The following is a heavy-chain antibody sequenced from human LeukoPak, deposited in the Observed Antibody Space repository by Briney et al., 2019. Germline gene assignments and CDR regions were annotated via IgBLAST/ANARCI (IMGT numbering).Heavy chain of an antibody. CDR3: AKEKRLERLVPDY. J-gene: IGHJ4*02. V-gene: IGHV3-23*01. CDR1: GFTFSSYG. CDR2: ISGSGGST. D-gene: IGHD1-1*01. Sequence: PGGTLRLSCAASGFTFSSYGMSWVRQAPGKGLEWVSAISGSGGSTYYADSVKGRFTISRDNSKNTLYLQMNSLRAEDTAVYYCAKEKRLERLVPDYWGQGTLVTVSS.